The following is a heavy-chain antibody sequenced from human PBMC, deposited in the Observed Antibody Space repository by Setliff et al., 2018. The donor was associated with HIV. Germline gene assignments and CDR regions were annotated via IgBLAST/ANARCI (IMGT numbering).Heavy chain of an antibody. CDR3: ARHVARFDYDTGGYYVSHFDY. V-gene: IGHV4-59*01. D-gene: IGHD3-22*01. J-gene: IGHJ4*02. CDR2: ISYTGTA. CDR1: GGSISNYY. Sequence: LSLTCTVSGGSISNYYWSWIRQPPGKGLEWIGYISYTGTAKYNPSLKSRVTISVDTSKNQFSVRLSPVSAADTAVYFCARHVARFDYDTGGYYVSHFDYWGQGTQVTVSS.